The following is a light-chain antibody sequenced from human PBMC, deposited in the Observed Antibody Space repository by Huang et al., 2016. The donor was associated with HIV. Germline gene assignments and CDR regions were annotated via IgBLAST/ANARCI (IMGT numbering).Light chain of an antibody. Sequence: DIEMTQSPPSLSASIGDRFTLTRRASHDISTFLAWYQQKTGSPPKLLIYGASSVQSGVPSRFSGSGSGTDFTLTINSLQPEDVANYYCQKYDSAPRTFGQGTKVEVK. CDR2: GAS. V-gene: IGKV1-27*01. CDR3: QKYDSAPRT. CDR1: HDISTF. J-gene: IGKJ1*01.